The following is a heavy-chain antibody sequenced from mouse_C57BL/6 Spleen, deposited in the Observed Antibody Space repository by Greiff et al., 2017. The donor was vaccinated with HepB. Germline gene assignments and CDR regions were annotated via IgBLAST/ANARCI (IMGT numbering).Heavy chain of an antibody. J-gene: IGHJ2*01. CDR2: IYPGDGDT. V-gene: IGHV1-82*01. CDR1: GYAFSSSW. Sequence: QVQLKESGPELVKPGASVKISCKASGYAFSSSWMNWVKQRPGKGLEWIGRIYPGDGDTNYNGKFKGKATLTADKSSSTAYMQLSSLTSEDSAVYFCARNDYFDYWGQGTTLTVSS. CDR3: ARNDYFDY. D-gene: IGHD2-3*01.